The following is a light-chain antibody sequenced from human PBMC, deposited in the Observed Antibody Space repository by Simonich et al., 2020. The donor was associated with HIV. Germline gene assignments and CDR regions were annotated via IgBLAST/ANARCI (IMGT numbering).Light chain of an antibody. CDR3: SSFTGTRTFGV. CDR1: ASDVGSYNL. CDR2: EGS. Sequence: QSALTQPASVSGSPGQSITISCTGTASDVGSYNLVSWYQQHPGKAPKLMIYEGSARPSGVSNRFSGSKSGNTASLTISGLQAEDEADYYCSSFTGTRTFGVFGGGTKLTVL. J-gene: IGLJ3*02. V-gene: IGLV2-14*02.